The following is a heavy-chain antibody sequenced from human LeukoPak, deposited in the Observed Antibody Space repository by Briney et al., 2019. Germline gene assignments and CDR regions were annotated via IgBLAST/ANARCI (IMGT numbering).Heavy chain of an antibody. CDR3: AREGGRAAAGRFDY. CDR1: GINFRSSG. D-gene: IGHD6-13*01. CDR2: IQNDGSDK. V-gene: IGHV3-30*02. J-gene: IGHJ4*02. Sequence: GGSLRLSCAASGINFRSSGMHWVRQAPGKGMAWVTFIQNDGSDKSYAAFVKGRFTISRDNSKNTVYLHMNSLRADDTALYYCAREGGRAAAGRFDYWGQGTLVTVSS.